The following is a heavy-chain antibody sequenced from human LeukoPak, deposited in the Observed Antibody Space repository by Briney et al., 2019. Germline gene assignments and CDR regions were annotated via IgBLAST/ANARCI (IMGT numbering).Heavy chain of an antibody. V-gene: IGHV4-34*01. CDR3: ARVSPIAAAGTFGYGMDV. CDR2: INHSGST. Sequence: SETLSLTCAVYGGSFSGYYWSWIRQPPGKGLEWIGEINHSGSTNYNPSLKSRVTISVDTSRNQFSLKLSSVTAADTAVYYCARVSPIAAAGTFGYGMDVWGQGTTVTVSS. J-gene: IGHJ6*02. D-gene: IGHD6-13*01. CDR1: GGSFSGYY.